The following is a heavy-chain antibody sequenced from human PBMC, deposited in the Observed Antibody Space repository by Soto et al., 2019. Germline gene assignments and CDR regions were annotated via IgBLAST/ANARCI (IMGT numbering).Heavy chain of an antibody. V-gene: IGHV3-23*01. J-gene: IGHJ4*02. D-gene: IGHD6-6*01. CDR1: GFTFSSYA. CDR2: VSASGAYT. CDR3: AKEVIAARPYYFDY. Sequence: GGSLRLSCAASGFTFSSYAVSWARQTPGKGLEWVSTVSASGAYTYYADSVKGRFTISRDNSKNTLYLQMRSLRAGDTATYYCAKEVIAARPYYFDYWGQGTLVTVS.